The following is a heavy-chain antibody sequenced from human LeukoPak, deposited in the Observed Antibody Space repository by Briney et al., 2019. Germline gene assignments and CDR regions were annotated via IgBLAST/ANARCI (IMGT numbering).Heavy chain of an antibody. CDR2: IYYSGST. CDR1: GGSISSYY. CDR3: ARGLPRGYDSSGYYYMKGNWFDP. Sequence: SETLSLTCTVSGGSISSYYWSWIRQPPGKGLEWIGYIYYSGSTNYNPSLKSRVTISVDTSKNQFSLKLSSVTAADTAVYYCARGLPRGYDSSGYYYMKGNWFDPWGQGTLVTVSS. D-gene: IGHD3-22*01. J-gene: IGHJ5*02. V-gene: IGHV4-59*12.